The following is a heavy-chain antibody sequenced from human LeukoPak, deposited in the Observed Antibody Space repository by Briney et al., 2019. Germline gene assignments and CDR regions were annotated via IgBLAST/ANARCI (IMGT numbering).Heavy chain of an antibody. CDR2: ISAYNGNT. Sequence: ASVKVSCKASGYTFTSYGISWVRQAPGQGLEWMGWISAYNGNTNYAQKLQGRVTMTTDTSTSTAYMEQRSLRSDDTAVYYCARLSRPIWFGELTDNWFDPWGQGTLVTVSS. CDR1: GYTFTSYG. D-gene: IGHD3-10*01. V-gene: IGHV1-18*01. CDR3: ARLSRPIWFGELTDNWFDP. J-gene: IGHJ5*02.